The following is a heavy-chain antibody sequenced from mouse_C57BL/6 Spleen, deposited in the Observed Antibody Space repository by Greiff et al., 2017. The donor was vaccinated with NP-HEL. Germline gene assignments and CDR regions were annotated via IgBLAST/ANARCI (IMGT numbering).Heavy chain of an antibody. CDR2: IHPNSGST. CDR3: AGDALYYAMDY. CDR1: GYTFTSYW. Sequence: QVQLQQPGAELVKPGASVKLSCKASGYTFTSYWMHWVKQRPGQGLEWIGMIHPNSGSTNYNEKFKSKATLTVDKSSRTDYMQLSSLTSEDSAFYYWAGDALYYAMDYWGQGTSVTVSS. J-gene: IGHJ4*01. V-gene: IGHV1-64*01.